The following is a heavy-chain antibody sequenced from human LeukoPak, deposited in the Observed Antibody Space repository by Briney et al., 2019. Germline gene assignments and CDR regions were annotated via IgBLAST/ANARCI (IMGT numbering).Heavy chain of an antibody. Sequence: GGSLRLSCAASGFTFSSYEMNWVRQAPGKGLEWVSYISSSGSTIYYADSVKGRFTISRDNAKNSLYLQMNSLRAEDTAVYYCAKERGEIAAGTVYFQHWGQGTLVTVSS. V-gene: IGHV3-48*03. CDR3: AKERGEIAAGTVYFQH. D-gene: IGHD6-13*01. J-gene: IGHJ1*01. CDR1: GFTFSSYE. CDR2: ISSSGSTI.